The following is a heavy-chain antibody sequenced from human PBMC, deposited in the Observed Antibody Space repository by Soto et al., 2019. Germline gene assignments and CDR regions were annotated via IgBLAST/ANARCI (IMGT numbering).Heavy chain of an antibody. J-gene: IGHJ4*02. D-gene: IGHD4-4*01. V-gene: IGHV3-23*01. CDR2: ISGSGGDT. CDR3: SKIGRDYNNN. CDR1: GFTFSSYA. Sequence: GGSLRISCAASGFTFSSYAMSWVRQAPGKGLEWVSTISGSGGDTYNADFVKGRFAISRDNSKNTLYLQMSSLRAEDTAVYYFSKIGRDYNNNWVQGTLVTVSP.